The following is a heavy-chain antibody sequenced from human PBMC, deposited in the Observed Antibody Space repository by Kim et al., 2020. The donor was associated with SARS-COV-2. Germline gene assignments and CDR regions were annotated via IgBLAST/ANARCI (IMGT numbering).Heavy chain of an antibody. Sequence: ASVKVSCKASGYTFTSYAMNWVRQAPGLGLEWMGWINTNTGNPTYAQGFTGRFVFSLDTSVSTAYLQISSLKAEDTAVYYCARGYDILTGYEIDYWGQGTLVTVSS. J-gene: IGHJ4*02. V-gene: IGHV7-4-1*02. CDR1: GYTFTSYA. D-gene: IGHD3-9*01. CDR3: ARGYDILTGYEIDY. CDR2: INTNTGNP.